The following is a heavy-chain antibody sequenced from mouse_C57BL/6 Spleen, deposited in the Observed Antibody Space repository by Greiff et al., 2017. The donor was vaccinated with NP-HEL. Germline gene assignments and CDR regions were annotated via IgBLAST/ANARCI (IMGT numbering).Heavy chain of an antibody. D-gene: IGHD3-2*02. V-gene: IGHV1-52*01. J-gene: IGHJ3*01. CDR1: GYTFTSYW. CDR3: ARSNRHSSGTRAWFAY. Sequence: QVQLQQPGAELVRPGSSVKLSCKASGYTFTSYWMHWVKQRPIQGLEWIGNIDPSDSETHSNQKFKDKATLTVDKSSSTAYMQLSSLTSEDSAVSYVARSNRHSSGTRAWFAYWGQGTLVTVSA. CDR2: IDPSDSET.